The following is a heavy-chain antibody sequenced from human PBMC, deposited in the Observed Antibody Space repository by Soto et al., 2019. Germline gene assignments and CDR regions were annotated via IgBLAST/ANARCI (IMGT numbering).Heavy chain of an antibody. Sequence: PGGTLRLSCAASGFTFSRLEWHGVRQAPGKGLEWISYISSSGSTAYYASSVEGRFTISRDNANNSVYLQMDSLRAEDTALYYCTRAAWFPYLSFYWGQGALVTVSS. CDR1: GFTFSRLE. CDR2: ISSSGSTA. J-gene: IGHJ4*02. V-gene: IGHV3-48*03. CDR3: TRAAWFPYLSFY. D-gene: IGHD3-10*01.